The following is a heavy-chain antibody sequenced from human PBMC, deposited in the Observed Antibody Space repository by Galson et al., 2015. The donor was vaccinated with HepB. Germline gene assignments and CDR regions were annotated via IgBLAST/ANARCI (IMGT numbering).Heavy chain of an antibody. CDR1: GGSVSSTNW. J-gene: IGHJ4*02. D-gene: IGHD2-8*01. Sequence: SETLSLTCAVSGGSVSSTNWWTWVRQSPGRGLEWIGEMFHTGGINYNPSLESRVTISMDKSKNQFSLKLSSVTAADTAVYYCARDSRMERGFDYWGQGTLVTVSS. V-gene: IGHV4-4*02. CDR2: MFHTGGI. CDR3: ARDSRMERGFDY.